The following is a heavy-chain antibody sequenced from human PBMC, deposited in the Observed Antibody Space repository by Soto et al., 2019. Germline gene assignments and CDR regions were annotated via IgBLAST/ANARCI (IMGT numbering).Heavy chain of an antibody. V-gene: IGHV5-51*01. D-gene: IGHD3-22*01. CDR1: GYIFTSYW. CDR3: ARRRYYDSSGYYPPDAFDI. J-gene: IGHJ3*02. Sequence: GESLKISCKGSGYIFTSYWIGWVRQMPGKGLEWMGIIHGGDSNTRYSPSFEGQVTISTDKSISTAYLQWSSLKASDTAMYYCARRRYYDSSGYYPPDAFDIWGQGTMVTVPS. CDR2: IHGGDSNT.